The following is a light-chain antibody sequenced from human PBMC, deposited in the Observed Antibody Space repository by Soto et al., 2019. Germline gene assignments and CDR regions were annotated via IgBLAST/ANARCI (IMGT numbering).Light chain of an antibody. V-gene: IGKV3-20*01. Sequence: EIVLTQSPGILSLSPGERATLSCRASRSVRSHYVAWYQQKAGQAPRLLMYDASRRATDTPDRFSGGGSGTEFTLTISRLQPEDFALYYCQQYGTSPWTFGQGTKVDIK. CDR3: QQYGTSPWT. CDR2: DAS. J-gene: IGKJ1*01. CDR1: RSVRSHY.